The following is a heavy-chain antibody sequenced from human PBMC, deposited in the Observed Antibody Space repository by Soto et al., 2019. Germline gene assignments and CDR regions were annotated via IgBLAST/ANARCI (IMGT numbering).Heavy chain of an antibody. CDR3: ARASSPRDPWLDY. J-gene: IGHJ4*02. CDR1: GFTFSDDY. V-gene: IGHV3-11*01. CDR2: ISSSGGTI. D-gene: IGHD5-18*01. Sequence: GGSLRLSCGASGFTFSDDYMSWIRQAPGKGLEWVSYISSSGGTIYYADSVKGRFTISRDNAKNSLFLQMNSLRADDTAVYYCARASSPRDPWLDYWGQGTLVTVSS.